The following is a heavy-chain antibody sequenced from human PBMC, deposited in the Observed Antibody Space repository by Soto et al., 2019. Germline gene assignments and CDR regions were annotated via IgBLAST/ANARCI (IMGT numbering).Heavy chain of an antibody. CDR1: GGTFSSYA. Sequence: QVQLVQSGAEVKKPGSSVKVSCKASGGTFSSYAISWVRQAPGQGLEWMGGIIPIFGTANYAQKFQGRVTIXXDXSXXTAYMELSSLRSEDTAVYYCARVLGIAARKPRLDYWGQGTLVTVSS. CDR3: ARVLGIAARKPRLDY. J-gene: IGHJ4*02. V-gene: IGHV1-69*12. D-gene: IGHD6-6*01. CDR2: IIPIFGTA.